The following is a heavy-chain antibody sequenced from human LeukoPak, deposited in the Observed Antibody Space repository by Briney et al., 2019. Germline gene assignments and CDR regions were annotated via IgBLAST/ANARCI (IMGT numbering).Heavy chain of an antibody. D-gene: IGHD3-22*01. V-gene: IGHV3-74*01. CDR2: IKSDGKT. CDR1: GFTFSSYW. CDR3: ARAPSEIGGYYPEYFRH. Sequence: GGSLSLSCAASGFTFSSYWMHWVRQAPRKGLVWVSRIKSDGKTNYADSVKGRFTISRDTAKNTVSLQMNSLRAEDTGVYYCARAPSEIGGYYPEYFRHWGQGTLVTVSS. J-gene: IGHJ1*01.